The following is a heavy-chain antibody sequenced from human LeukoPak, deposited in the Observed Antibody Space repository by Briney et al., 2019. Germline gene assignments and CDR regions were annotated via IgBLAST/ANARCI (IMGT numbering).Heavy chain of an antibody. CDR2: ISYDGSNK. Sequence: GGSLRLSCAASGFTFDDYAMHWVRQAPGKGLEWVAVISYDGSNKYYVDSVKGRFTISRDNSKNTLYLQMNSLRAEDTAVYYCAKDQGGYHDYWGQGTLVTVSS. CDR3: AKDQGGYHDY. V-gene: IGHV3-30*04. CDR1: GFTFDDYA. J-gene: IGHJ4*02. D-gene: IGHD5-12*01.